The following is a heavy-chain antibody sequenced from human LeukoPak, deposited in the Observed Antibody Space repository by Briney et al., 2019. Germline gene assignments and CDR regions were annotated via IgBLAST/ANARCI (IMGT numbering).Heavy chain of an antibody. CDR3: ARGGPLDY. J-gene: IGHJ4*02. Sequence: SETLSLTCAVYGGSFSGYYWSWIRQPPGKGLEWIGEINHSGSTNYNPSLKSRVTISVDTSKNQFSLKLSSVTAADTAVYYCARGGPLDYWGQGTLVTVSS. CDR1: GGSFSGYY. CDR2: INHSGST. V-gene: IGHV4-34*01.